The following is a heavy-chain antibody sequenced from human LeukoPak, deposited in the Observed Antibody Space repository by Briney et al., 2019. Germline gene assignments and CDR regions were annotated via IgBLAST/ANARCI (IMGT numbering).Heavy chain of an antibody. CDR1: GYTFTSYG. V-gene: IGHV1-18*01. J-gene: IGHJ4*02. CDR3: AKDAIARDYSNSDY. CDR2: ISAYNGNT. D-gene: IGHD4-11*01. Sequence: ASVKVSCKASGYTFTSYGISWVRQAPGQGLEWMGWISAYNGNTNYAQKLQGRVTMTTDTSTSTAYMELRSLRSDDTAVYYCAKDAIARDYSNSDYWGQGTLVTVSS.